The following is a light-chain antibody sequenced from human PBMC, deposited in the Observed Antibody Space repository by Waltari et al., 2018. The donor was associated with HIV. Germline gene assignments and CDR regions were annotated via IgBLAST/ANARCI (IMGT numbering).Light chain of an antibody. CDR3: CSYAGSSTHV. V-gene: IGLV2-23*02. Sequence: QSALTPPASVSGSPGPSITISCTGTSSAVGNYNVVSWYQQHPGKAPKLMIYEVSKRPSGVSNRFSGSKSGNTASLTISGLQAEDEADYYCCSYAGSSTHVFGTGTKVTVL. CDR2: EVS. CDR1: SSAVGNYNV. J-gene: IGLJ1*01.